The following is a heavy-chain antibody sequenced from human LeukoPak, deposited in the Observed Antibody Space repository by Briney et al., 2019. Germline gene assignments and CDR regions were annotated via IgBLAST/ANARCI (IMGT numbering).Heavy chain of an antibody. V-gene: IGHV3-66*01. J-gene: IGHJ4*02. D-gene: IGHD3-22*01. CDR3: AKDLTYYYDSSGYYSGGFDY. CDR2: IYSDGST. CDR1: GFAVSTNY. Sequence: PGGSLRLSCAASGFAVSTNYLSWVRQAPGKGLEWVSVIYSDGSTYYTDSVKGRFTISRDNSKNTLYLQMNSLRAEDTAVYYCAKDLTYYYDSSGYYSGGFDYWGQGTLVTVSS.